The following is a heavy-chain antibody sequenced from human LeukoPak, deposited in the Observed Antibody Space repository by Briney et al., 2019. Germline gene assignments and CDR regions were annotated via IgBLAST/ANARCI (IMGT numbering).Heavy chain of an antibody. CDR1: GFTFDDYA. V-gene: IGHV3-9*01. D-gene: IGHD1-26*01. CDR3: AKDMFREYSGSYYYYGMDV. CDR2: INWSRGSI. Sequence: GRSLRLSCAASGFTFDDYAMHWVRQAPGKGLEWVSGINWSRGSIGYADSVKGRFTISRDNAKNSLYLQMNSLRAEDTALYYCAKDMFREYSGSYYYYGMDVWGQGTTVTVSS. J-gene: IGHJ6*02.